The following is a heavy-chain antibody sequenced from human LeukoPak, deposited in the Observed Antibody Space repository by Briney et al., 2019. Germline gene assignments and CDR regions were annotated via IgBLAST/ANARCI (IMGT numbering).Heavy chain of an antibody. CDR2: ISWNSGSI. CDR1: GFTFDDYA. J-gene: IGHJ3*02. Sequence: GGSLRLSCAASGFTFDDYAMHWVRQAPGKGLEWVSGISWNSGSIGYADSVKGRFTISRDNAKNSLYLQMNSLRAEDTAVYYCARVGTDDAFDIWGQGTMVTVSS. CDR3: ARVGTDDAFDI. V-gene: IGHV3-9*01. D-gene: IGHD2-8*02.